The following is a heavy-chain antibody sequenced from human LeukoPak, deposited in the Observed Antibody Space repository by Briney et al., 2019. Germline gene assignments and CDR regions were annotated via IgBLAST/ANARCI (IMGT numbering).Heavy chain of an antibody. D-gene: IGHD6-19*01. V-gene: IGHV1-46*01. CDR1: GYTFTSYY. CDR3: ARDPAKRVSSGWPGGVYFDY. Sequence: ASVKVSCKASGYTFTSYYMHWVRQAPGQGLEWMGIINPSGGSTSYAQKFQGRVTMTRDTSTSTVYMELSSLRSEDTAVYYCARDPAKRVSSGWPGGVYFDYWGQGTLVTVSS. CDR2: INPSGGST. J-gene: IGHJ4*02.